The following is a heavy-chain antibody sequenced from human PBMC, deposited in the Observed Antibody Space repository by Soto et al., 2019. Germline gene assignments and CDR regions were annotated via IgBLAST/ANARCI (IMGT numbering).Heavy chain of an antibody. Sequence: ASVKVSCKASGGTFSSYAISWVRQAPGQGLEWMGGIIPIFGTANYAQKFQGRVTITADEPTSTACMELSSLRSEDTAVYYCALHDSSGYYYAIDYWGQGTLVTVSS. CDR1: GGTFSSYA. D-gene: IGHD3-22*01. J-gene: IGHJ4*02. CDR2: IIPIFGTA. CDR3: ALHDSSGYYYAIDY. V-gene: IGHV1-69*13.